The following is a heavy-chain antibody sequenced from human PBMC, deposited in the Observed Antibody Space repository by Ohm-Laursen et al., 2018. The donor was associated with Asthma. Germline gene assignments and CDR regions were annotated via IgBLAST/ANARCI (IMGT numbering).Heavy chain of an antibody. Sequence: SETLSLTCTVSGGSISSYYWSWIRQPPGKGLEWIGYIYYSGSTNYNPSLKSRVTISVDTSKNQFSLKLSSVTAADTAVYYCAREIHDILTGYYYFDYWGQGTLVTVSS. CDR2: IYYSGST. J-gene: IGHJ4*02. D-gene: IGHD3-9*01. V-gene: IGHV4-59*01. CDR1: GGSISSYY. CDR3: AREIHDILTGYYYFDY.